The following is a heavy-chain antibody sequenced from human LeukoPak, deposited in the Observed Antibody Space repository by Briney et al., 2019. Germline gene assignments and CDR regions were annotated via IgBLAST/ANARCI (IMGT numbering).Heavy chain of an antibody. CDR1: GGSISSYY. J-gene: IGHJ6*02. Sequence: SETLSLTCTVSGGSISSYYWSWIRQPPGEGLEWIGYISSSGSTNYSPSLKSRVTISVDTSKNQVSLKVNSVTAADTAVYYCVRDGYSYGSGMGVWGQGTTVTVSS. D-gene: IGHD5-18*01. V-gene: IGHV4-59*01. CDR2: ISSSGST. CDR3: VRDGYSYGSGMGV.